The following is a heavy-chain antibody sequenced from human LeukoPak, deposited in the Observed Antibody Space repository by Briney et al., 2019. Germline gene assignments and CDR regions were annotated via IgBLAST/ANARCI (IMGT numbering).Heavy chain of an antibody. CDR1: GFTFGDYA. J-gene: IGHJ3*02. Sequence: GGSLRLSCTASGFTFGDYAMSWFRQAPGKGLEWVGFIRSKAYGGTTEYAASVKGRFTISRDDSKSIAYLQMNSLKTEDTAVYYCTREDYYDSSPGAFDIWGQGTMVTVSS. CDR3: TREDYYDSSPGAFDI. V-gene: IGHV3-49*03. D-gene: IGHD3-22*01. CDR2: IRSKAYGGTT.